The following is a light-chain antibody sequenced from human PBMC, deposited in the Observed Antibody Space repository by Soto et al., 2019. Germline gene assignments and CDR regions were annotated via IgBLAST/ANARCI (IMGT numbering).Light chain of an antibody. J-gene: IGKJ4*01. CDR1: QSLVYSDGNTY. CDR2: EVS. CDR3: MQGTYWPRLT. Sequence: DVVMTQSPLSLPVTLGQPASISCRSSQSLVYSDGNTYLNWFHQRPGQSPRRLIYEVSIRDSGVTNRFSVSGSCTQFALKISRVEAEDVGVYYCMQGTYWPRLTFGGGTKVEIK. V-gene: IGKV2-30*01.